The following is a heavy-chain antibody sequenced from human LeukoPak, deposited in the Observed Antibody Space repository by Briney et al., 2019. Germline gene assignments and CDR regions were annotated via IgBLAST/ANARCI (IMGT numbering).Heavy chain of an antibody. J-gene: IGHJ4*02. CDR1: GFTFSSHA. D-gene: IGHD6-13*01. CDR3: FFISSRTRVDY. Sequence: GGSLRLSCAASGFTFSSHAMSWVRQAPGKGLEWVSSISETGGSTYYADSVKGRFTISRDNSKNTLYLQMNSLRAEDTAVYYCFFISSRTRVDYWGQGTLVTVSS. V-gene: IGHV3-23*01. CDR2: ISETGGST.